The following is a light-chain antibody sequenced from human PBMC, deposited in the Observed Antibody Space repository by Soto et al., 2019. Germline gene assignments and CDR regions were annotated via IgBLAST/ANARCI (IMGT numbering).Light chain of an antibody. Sequence: DIQMTQSPSSLSASVGDRVIITCRASQSISSYLNWYQQRPGKAPKLLISAASSGQSGVPSRFSGSGSGTDFTLTISSLQPEDFATYCCLQVYSTPYTFGQGTKLEIK. CDR2: AAS. CDR3: LQVYSTPYT. V-gene: IGKV1-39*01. J-gene: IGKJ2*01. CDR1: QSISSY.